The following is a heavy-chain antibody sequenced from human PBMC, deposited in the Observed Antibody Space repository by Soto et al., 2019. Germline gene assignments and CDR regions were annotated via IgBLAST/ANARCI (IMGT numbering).Heavy chain of an antibody. CDR3: ARVGWDSGYDPVDY. CDR2: ISSSSSYT. CDR1: GFTFSDYY. D-gene: IGHD5-12*01. Sequence: QVQLVESGGGLVKPGGSLRLSCAASGFTFSDYYMSWIRQAPGKGLEWVSYISSSSSYTNYADSVKGRFTISRDNAKNSLYLQMNSRRAEDTAVYYCARVGWDSGYDPVDYGGQGTLVTVSS. V-gene: IGHV3-11*05. J-gene: IGHJ4*02.